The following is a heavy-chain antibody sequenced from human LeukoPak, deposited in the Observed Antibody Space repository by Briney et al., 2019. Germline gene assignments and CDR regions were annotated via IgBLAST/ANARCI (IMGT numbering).Heavy chain of an antibody. D-gene: IGHD1-1*01. CDR1: GYTFTGYY. CDR3: ASSHKGTTTAISSFDY. Sequence: ASVKVSRKASGYTFTGYYIHWVRQAPGQGLEWMGRINPNSGGTDYAQKFQGRVTMTRDTSISTAYMELSRLRSDDTAVYYCASSHKGTTTAISSFDYWGQGTLATVSS. CDR2: INPNSGGT. V-gene: IGHV1-2*06. J-gene: IGHJ4*02.